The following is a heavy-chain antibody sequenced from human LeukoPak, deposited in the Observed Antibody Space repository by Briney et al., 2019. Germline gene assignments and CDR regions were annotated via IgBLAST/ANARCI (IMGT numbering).Heavy chain of an antibody. J-gene: IGHJ4*02. CDR2: MNPNSGNT. V-gene: IGHV1-8*01. Sequence: SVTVSCKASGYTLTCYDINWVRQATGQGLEWVGLMNPNSGNTGYAHKFQGRVTITRNTSISTAFVELNSLRSEDTAVYYCERRNTIMVAGLDYWGQGTLVTVSS. CDR1: GYTLTCYD. D-gene: IGHD5-24*01. CDR3: ERRNTIMVAGLDY.